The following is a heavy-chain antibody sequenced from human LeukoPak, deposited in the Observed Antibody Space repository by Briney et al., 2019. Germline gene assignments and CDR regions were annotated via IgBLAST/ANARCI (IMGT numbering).Heavy chain of an antibody. Sequence: SETLSLTCTVSGGSISSYYWSWIRQPAGKGLEWIGRIYTSGSTNYNPSLKSRVTMSVDTSKNQFSLKLSSVTAADTAVYYCARGRRIQLWSTGRYDYYYGMDVWGQGTTVTVSS. V-gene: IGHV4-4*07. J-gene: IGHJ6*02. CDR2: IYTSGST. CDR3: ARGRRIQLWSTGRYDYYYGMDV. CDR1: GGSISSYY. D-gene: IGHD5-18*01.